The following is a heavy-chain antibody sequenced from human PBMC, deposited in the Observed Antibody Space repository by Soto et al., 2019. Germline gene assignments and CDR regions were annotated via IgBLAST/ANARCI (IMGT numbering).Heavy chain of an antibody. V-gene: IGHV5-51*01. CDR3: ARLKTSAAGTNWLDR. Sequence: PGESLKISCKGSGYSFTSYWIGWVRQMPGKGLEWMGIIYPGDSDTRYSPSFQGQVTISADKSISTAYLQWSSLKASDTAMYYCARLKTSAAGTNWLDRWGQGTLVTVSS. D-gene: IGHD6-13*01. CDR1: GYSFTSYW. J-gene: IGHJ5*02. CDR2: IYPGDSDT.